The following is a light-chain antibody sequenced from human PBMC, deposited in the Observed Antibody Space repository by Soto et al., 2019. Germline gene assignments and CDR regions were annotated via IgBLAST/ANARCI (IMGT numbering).Light chain of an antibody. CDR1: HSVSSTF. CDR3: QQSASSVT. J-gene: IGKJ5*01. CDR2: DAD. Sequence: DTVLTQSPGTLSLSPGETATLTCSASHSVSSTFLAWYQQKPGQAPTLLIYDADTRATGIPDRFSGSGFGTHFTLTISSLEPEDFAMYYCQQSASSVTFCQGTRLETK. V-gene: IGKV3-20*01.